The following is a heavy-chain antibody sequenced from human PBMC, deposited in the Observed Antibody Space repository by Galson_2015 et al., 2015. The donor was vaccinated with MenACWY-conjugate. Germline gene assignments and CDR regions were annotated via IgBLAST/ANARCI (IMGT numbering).Heavy chain of an antibody. Sequence: SLRLSCAASGFTFSSFWMHWVRQAPGKGLVWVSRMNSDGSSTSYADSVKGRFTISRDNAKNTLYLQMNSLRAEDTAVYYCARDLSVAAAVSPFAYWGQGTLVAVSS. CDR2: MNSDGSST. CDR1: GFTFSSFW. V-gene: IGHV3-74*01. CDR3: ARDLSVAAAVSPFAY. J-gene: IGHJ4*02. D-gene: IGHD6-13*01.